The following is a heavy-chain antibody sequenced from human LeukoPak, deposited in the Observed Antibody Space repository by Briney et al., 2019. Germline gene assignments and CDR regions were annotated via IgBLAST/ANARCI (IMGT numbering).Heavy chain of an antibody. CDR1: GGSISSGGYY. V-gene: IGHV4-31*03. D-gene: IGHD3-10*01. CDR2: IYYSGST. Sequence: SQTLSLTCTVSGGSISSGGYYWSWIRQHPGKGLEWIWYIYYSGSTYYNPSLKSRVTISVDTSKNQISLKLSSVTAADTAVYYCARDMDYYGMDVWGQGTTVTVSS. J-gene: IGHJ6*02. CDR3: ARDMDYYGMDV.